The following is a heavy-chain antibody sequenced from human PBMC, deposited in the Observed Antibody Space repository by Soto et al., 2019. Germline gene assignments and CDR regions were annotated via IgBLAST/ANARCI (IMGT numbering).Heavy chain of an antibody. V-gene: IGHV1-69*13. CDR1: GGTFSSYA. J-gene: IGHJ6*02. CDR3: ARGSSRDKYYYYGMDV. CDR2: IIPIFGTA. Sequence: SVKVSCKASGGTFSSYAISWVRQAPGEGLEWMGGIIPIFGTANYAQKFQGRVTITADESTSTAYMELSSLRSEDTAVYYCARGSSRDKYYYYGMDVWAQGTTVTVSS.